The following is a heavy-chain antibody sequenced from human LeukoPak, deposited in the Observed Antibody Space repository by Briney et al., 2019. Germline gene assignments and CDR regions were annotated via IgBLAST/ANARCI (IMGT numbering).Heavy chain of an antibody. D-gene: IGHD2-15*01. CDR1: PYSISSAYY. J-gene: IGHJ6*03. CDR3: ARGLPPMFGYCSGGSCSYYMDV. Sequence: PSETLSLTCTVSPYSISSAYYWGWIRQPPGKGLEWIGYIYYSGSTNYNPSLKSRVTISVDTSKNQFSLKLSSVTAADTAVYYCARGLPPMFGYCSGGSCSYYMDVWGKGTTVTISS. CDR2: IYYSGST. V-gene: IGHV4-61*01.